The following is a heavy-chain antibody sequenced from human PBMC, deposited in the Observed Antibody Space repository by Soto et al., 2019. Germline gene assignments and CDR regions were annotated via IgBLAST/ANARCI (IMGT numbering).Heavy chain of an antibody. Sequence: SETLSLTCTVSGGSISSYYWSWIRQPPGKGLEWIGYIYYSGSTNYNPSLKSRVTISVDTSKNQFSLKLSSVTAADTAVYYCARDPGRRYCSGGSCFYYYYGMDVWGQGTTVTVSS. D-gene: IGHD2-15*01. CDR2: IYYSGST. J-gene: IGHJ6*02. V-gene: IGHV4-59*01. CDR3: ARDPGRRYCSGGSCFYYYYGMDV. CDR1: GGSISSYY.